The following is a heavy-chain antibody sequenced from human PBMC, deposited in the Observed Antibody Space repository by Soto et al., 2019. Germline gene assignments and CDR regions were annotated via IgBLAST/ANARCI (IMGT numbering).Heavy chain of an antibody. D-gene: IGHD6-13*01. CDR2: INPSGGST. Sequence: QVQLVQSGAEVKKPGASVKVSCKASGYTFTSYYMHWVRQAPGQGLEWMGMINPSGGSTDYAQKFQVRVTMTRATSTSTVYMALSSLRSEDTAVYYCARGTGTAAAYYYYYMVVWGQGTTVTVSS. J-gene: IGHJ6*03. V-gene: IGHV1-46*03. CDR1: GYTFTSYY. CDR3: ARGTGTAAAYYYYYMVV.